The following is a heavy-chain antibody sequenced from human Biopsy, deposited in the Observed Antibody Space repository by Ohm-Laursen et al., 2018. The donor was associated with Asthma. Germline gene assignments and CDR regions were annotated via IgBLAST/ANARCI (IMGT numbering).Heavy chain of an antibody. J-gene: IGHJ3*02. CDR3: VRDGTDDAFDI. Sequence: SLSLSCSASGFSFSNFAIHWVRQAPGKGLEWLGVISKDASTQDYADSVKCRFTMARDNSKNTLDLQMNSLREEDTAVYYCVRDGTDDAFDIWGQGTVVSVSS. V-gene: IGHV3-30*01. D-gene: IGHD1-1*01. CDR1: GFSFSNFA. CDR2: ISKDASTQ.